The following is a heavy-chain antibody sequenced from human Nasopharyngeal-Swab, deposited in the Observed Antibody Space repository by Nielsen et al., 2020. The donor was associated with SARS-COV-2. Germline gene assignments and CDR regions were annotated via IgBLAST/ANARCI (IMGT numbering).Heavy chain of an antibody. J-gene: IGHJ6*04. D-gene: IGHD3-16*01. CDR3: ARVEGGFYRPYYYGMEG. CDR2: IYYSGST. Sequence: WIRQPPGKGLEWIGYIYYSGSTNYNPSLKSRVTISVDTSKNQFSLKLSSVTAADTAVYYCARVEGGFYRPYYYGMEGWGKG. V-gene: IGHV4-59*01.